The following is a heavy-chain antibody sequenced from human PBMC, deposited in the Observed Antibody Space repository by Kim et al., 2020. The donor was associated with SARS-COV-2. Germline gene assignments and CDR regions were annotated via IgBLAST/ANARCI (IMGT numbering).Heavy chain of an antibody. Sequence: GGSLRLSCAASGFTFSSYAMSWVRQAPGKGLEWVSAISGSGGSTYYADSVKGRFTISRDNSKNTLYLQMNSLRAEDTAVYYCAKDEASGLLWFGELYISSYYYGMDVWGQGTTVTVSS. J-gene: IGHJ6*02. CDR1: GFTFSSYA. CDR2: ISGSGGST. CDR3: AKDEASGLLWFGELYISSYYYGMDV. V-gene: IGHV3-23*01. D-gene: IGHD3-10*01.